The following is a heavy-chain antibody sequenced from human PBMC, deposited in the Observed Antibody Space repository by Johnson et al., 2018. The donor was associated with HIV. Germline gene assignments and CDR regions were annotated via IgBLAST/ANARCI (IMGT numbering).Heavy chain of an antibody. V-gene: IGHV3-30*19. CDR1: GFTFSRYG. CDR3: ARPVAGMNDAFDI. Sequence: QVQLVESGGGVVQVGRSLRLSCEASGFTFSRYGMHWVRQAPGKGLEWVAVIWYDGSNKNYTESVKGRFTISRDNSKNTLYLQMNSLRAEDTAVYYCARPVAGMNDAFDIWGQGTMVTVSS. D-gene: IGHD6-19*01. J-gene: IGHJ3*02. CDR2: IWYDGSNK.